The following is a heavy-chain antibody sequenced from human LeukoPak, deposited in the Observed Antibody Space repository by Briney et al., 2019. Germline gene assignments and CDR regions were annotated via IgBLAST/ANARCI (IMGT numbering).Heavy chain of an antibody. CDR1: GGTFSSYA. CDR3: ARDDQGSSSPPYYYYMDV. V-gene: IGHV1-69*05. CDR2: IIPIFGTA. D-gene: IGHD6-6*01. Sequence: SVNVSCKASGGTFSSYAISWVRQAPGQGLEWMGGIIPIFGTANYAQKFQGRVTITTDESTSTAYMELSSLRSEDTAVYYCARDDQGSSSPPYYYYMDVWGKGTTVTVSS. J-gene: IGHJ6*03.